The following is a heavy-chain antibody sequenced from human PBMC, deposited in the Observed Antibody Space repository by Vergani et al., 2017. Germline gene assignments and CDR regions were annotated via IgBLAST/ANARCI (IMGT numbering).Heavy chain of an antibody. D-gene: IGHD6-19*01. CDR3: AREAVGSGWYVGAHYYYGMDV. V-gene: IGHV6-1*01. Sequence: QVQLQQSGPGLLKPSQTLSLTCAISGDSVSSNSAAWNWIRQSPSRGLEWLGRTYYRSKWYNDYAVSVKSRITINPDTSKNQFSLQLNSVTPEDTAVYYCAREAVGSGWYVGAHYYYGMDVWGQGTTVTVSS. CDR2: TYYRSKWYN. CDR1: GDSVSSNSAA. J-gene: IGHJ6*02.